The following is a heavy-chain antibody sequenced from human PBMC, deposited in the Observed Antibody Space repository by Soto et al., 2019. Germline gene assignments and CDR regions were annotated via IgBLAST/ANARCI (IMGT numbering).Heavy chain of an antibody. D-gene: IGHD2-15*01. CDR2: INAGNGNT. J-gene: IGHJ3*02. Sequence: ASVKVSCKASGYTFSSYAMHWVRQAPGQSLEWMGWINAGNGNTKYSQKFQGRVTMTEDTSTDTAYMELSSLRSEDTAVYYCATGIVVVVAANNDAFDIWGQGTMVTVSS. CDR3: ATGIVVVVAANNDAFDI. V-gene: IGHV1-3*01. CDR1: GYTFSSYA.